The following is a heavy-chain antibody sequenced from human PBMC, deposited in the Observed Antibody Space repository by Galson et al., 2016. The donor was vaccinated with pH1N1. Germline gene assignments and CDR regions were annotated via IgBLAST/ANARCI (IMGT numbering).Heavy chain of an antibody. CDR3: AKGAAVTTRPRIDY. V-gene: IGHV3-23*01. D-gene: IGHD4-17*01. J-gene: IGHJ4*02. CDR1: GFTFGAFA. Sequence: SLRLSCAASGFTFGAFAMTWVRRAPGKGLEWVSIISDSGSGTYYADSVKGRFTVSRDNSKNTLFLQMNSLRAVDTALYYCAKGAAVTTRPRIDYWGQGILVTVSS. CDR2: ISDSGSGT.